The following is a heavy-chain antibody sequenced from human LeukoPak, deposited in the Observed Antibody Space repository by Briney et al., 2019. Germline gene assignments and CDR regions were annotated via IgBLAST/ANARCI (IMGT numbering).Heavy chain of an antibody. CDR2: LYSDGTT. J-gene: IGHJ4*02. D-gene: IGHD5-18*01. Sequence: PGGSLRLSCAASGLTVRSDYMSWVRQAPGKGLEWVSILYSDGTTYYADSVKGRFTISRDNSKNTLYLQMDSLSAEDTAVYFCARARGYSYGFDYWGQGTLVTVTS. CDR3: ARARGYSYGFDY. V-gene: IGHV3-66*01. CDR1: GLTVRSDY.